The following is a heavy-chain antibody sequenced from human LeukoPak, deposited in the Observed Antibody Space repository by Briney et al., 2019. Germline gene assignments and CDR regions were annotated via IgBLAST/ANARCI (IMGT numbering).Heavy chain of an antibody. CDR2: IYTSRST. CDR1: GGSISSYY. CDR3: ARDAYYYMDV. Sequence: SDTLSLTCTVSGGSISSYYWSWIRQPAGKGLEWIGRIYTSRSTSYNHSLKSRVTMSVDTSKNQFSLKLSSVTAADTAVYYCARDAYYYMDVWGKGTTVTVSS. J-gene: IGHJ6*03. V-gene: IGHV4-4*07.